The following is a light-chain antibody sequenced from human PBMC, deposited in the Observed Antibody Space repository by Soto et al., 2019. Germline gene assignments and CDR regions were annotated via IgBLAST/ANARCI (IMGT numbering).Light chain of an antibody. Sequence: QSVLTHPASVSGSLVQSITISCTGTTSDVGGYNYVSWYQQHPGKAPILMIYEVTNRPSGVSNRFSGSKSGNTASLAISGLQVEDEAEYYCGSYTGSITYVFGTG. CDR3: GSYTGSITYV. J-gene: IGLJ1*01. CDR2: EVT. V-gene: IGLV2-14*01. CDR1: TSDVGGYNY.